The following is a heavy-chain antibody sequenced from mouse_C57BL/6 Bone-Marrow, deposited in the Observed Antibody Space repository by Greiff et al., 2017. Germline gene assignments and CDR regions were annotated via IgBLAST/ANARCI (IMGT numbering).Heavy chain of an antibody. J-gene: IGHJ1*03. CDR2: ISNGGGST. D-gene: IGHD4-1*01. V-gene: IGHV5-12*01. CDR1: GFTFSDYY. Sequence: DVKLVESGGGLVQPGGSLKLSCAASGFTFSDYYMYWVRQTPEKRLEWVAYISNGGGSTYYPDTVKGRFTISRDNAKNTLYLQMSRLKSEDTAMYYCARLAGTYWYFDVWGTGTTVTVSS. CDR3: ARLAGTYWYFDV.